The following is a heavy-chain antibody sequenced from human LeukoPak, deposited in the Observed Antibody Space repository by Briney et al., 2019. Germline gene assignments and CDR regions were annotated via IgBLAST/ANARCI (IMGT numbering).Heavy chain of an antibody. Sequence: VGSLRLSSAASGVTSSVDVMSSGRDSPGERLWWGSAIYGSGSSNYYADSVKGRFTISRDNSKNTLYLQMNSLRAEDTAVYYCAKSSSGWYPQYYFDYWGQGTLVTVSS. CDR1: GVTSSVDV. V-gene: IGHV3-23*01. D-gene: IGHD6-19*01. CDR3: AKSSSGWYPQYYFDY. J-gene: IGHJ4*02. CDR2: IYGSGSSN.